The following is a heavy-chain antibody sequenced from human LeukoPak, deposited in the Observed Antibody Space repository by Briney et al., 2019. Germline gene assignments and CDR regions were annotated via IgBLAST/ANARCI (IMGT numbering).Heavy chain of an antibody. V-gene: IGHV3-NL1*01. CDR2: VSWEGTST. CDR3: AREQYSSSSGADY. D-gene: IGHD6-6*01. CDR1: GFTFSSYG. Sequence: GRSLRLSCAASGFTFSSYGMHWVRQAPGKGLEWVSLVSWEGTSTYYADSVKGRFTISRDNAKNSLYLQMNSLRAEDTAVYYCAREQYSSSSGADYWGQGTLVTVSS. J-gene: IGHJ4*02.